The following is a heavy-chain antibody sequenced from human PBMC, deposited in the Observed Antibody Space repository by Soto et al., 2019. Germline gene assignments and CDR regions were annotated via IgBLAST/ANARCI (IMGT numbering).Heavy chain of an antibody. V-gene: IGHV1-69*01. CDR1: GGTFSSYA. J-gene: IGHJ6*02. CDR3: ARYGIKGGMDG. CDR2: IIPIFGTA. D-gene: IGHD2-15*01. Sequence: QVQLVQSGAEVKKPGYSVKVSCKASGGTFSSYAISWVRQAPGPGRELMGGIIPIFGTANYAQKFQGRVTINADESTSTAYMELSSMRSEDTDVYYWARYGIKGGMDGWVQGTTVTVSS.